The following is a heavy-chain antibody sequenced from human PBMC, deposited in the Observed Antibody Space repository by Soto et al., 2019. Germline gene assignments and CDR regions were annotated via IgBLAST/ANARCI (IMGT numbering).Heavy chain of an antibody. Sequence: EVQLLESGGGLVQPGGSLRLSCAASGFTFSSYAMSWVRQAPGKGLEWVSAISGSGGSTYYADSVKGRFTISRDNSKNTLYLQMNSLRAEATAGYYCAKGGLGSVATNSPRYFELWGRGTLVTVSS. D-gene: IGHD5-12*01. CDR1: GFTFSSYA. CDR3: AKGGLGSVATNSPRYFEL. CDR2: ISGSGGST. V-gene: IGHV3-23*01. J-gene: IGHJ2*01.